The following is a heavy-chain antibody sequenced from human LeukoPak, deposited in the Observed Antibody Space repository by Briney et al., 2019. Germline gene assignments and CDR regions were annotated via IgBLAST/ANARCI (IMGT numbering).Heavy chain of an antibody. D-gene: IGHD1-26*01. J-gene: IGHJ4*02. CDR2: IYYSGST. CDR3: ASHRRRVGAIDY. V-gene: IGHV4-59*12. Sequence: PSETLSLTCTVSGGSISSYYWSWIRQPPGKGLEWIGYIYYSGSTNYNPSLKSRVTISVDTSKNQFSLKLSSVTAADTAVYYCASHRRRVGAIDYWGQGTLVTVSS. CDR1: GGSISSYY.